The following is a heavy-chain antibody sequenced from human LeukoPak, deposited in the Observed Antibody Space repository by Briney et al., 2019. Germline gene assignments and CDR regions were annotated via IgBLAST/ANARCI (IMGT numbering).Heavy chain of an antibody. CDR1: GFTFSSYS. J-gene: IGHJ5*02. CDR3: ASEIVVGWFDP. V-gene: IGHV3-21*01. D-gene: IGHD2-15*01. Sequence: GGSLRLSCAASGFTFSSYSMNWVRQAPGKGLEWVSSISSSSSYIYYADSVKGRFTISRDNAKNSLYPQMNSLRAEDTAVYYCASEIVVGWFDPWGQGTLVTVSS. CDR2: ISSSSSYI.